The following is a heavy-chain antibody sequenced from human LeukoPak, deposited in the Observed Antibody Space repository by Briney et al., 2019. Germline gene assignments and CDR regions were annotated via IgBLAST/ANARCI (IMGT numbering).Heavy chain of an antibody. Sequence: ASVKVSCKVSGYTLTELSMHWVRQAPGKGLEWMGGFDPEDGETIYAQKFQGRVTMTEDTSTDTAYMELSSLRSEDTAVYYCATATASGSYLVAAFDIWGQGTMVTVSS. D-gene: IGHD3-10*01. CDR1: GYTLTELS. J-gene: IGHJ3*02. V-gene: IGHV1-24*01. CDR2: FDPEDGET. CDR3: ATATASGSYLVAAFDI.